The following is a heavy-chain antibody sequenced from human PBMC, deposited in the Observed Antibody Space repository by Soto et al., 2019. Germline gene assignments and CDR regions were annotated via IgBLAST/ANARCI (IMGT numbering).Heavy chain of an antibody. V-gene: IGHV3-9*01. D-gene: IGHD3-10*01. J-gene: IGHJ2*01. CDR2: ISWNSGSI. Sequence: EVQLVESGGGLVQPGRSLRLSCAASGFTFDDYAMHWVRQAPGKGLEWVSGISWNSGSIGYADSVKGRFTISRDNAKNSLYLQMNSLRAEDTALYYCAKDIVRGYFDLWGRGTLVTVSS. CDR1: GFTFDDYA. CDR3: AKDIVRGYFDL.